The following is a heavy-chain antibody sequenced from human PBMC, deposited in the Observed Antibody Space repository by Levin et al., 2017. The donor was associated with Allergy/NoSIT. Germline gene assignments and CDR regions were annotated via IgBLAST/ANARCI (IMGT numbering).Heavy chain of an antibody. V-gene: IGHV3-30*04. Sequence: GESLKISCAPSGFTFSSYAMHWVRQAPGKGLEWVAVISYDGSQTYYADSVKGRFTISRDNSKNTLYLQMNSLRAEDTAMYYCARGGRNNLLLSLSIRVVATIDYWGQGTLVTVSS. CDR3: ARGGRNNLLLSLSIRVVATIDY. CDR1: GFTFSSYA. J-gene: IGHJ4*02. CDR2: ISYDGSQT. D-gene: IGHD5-12*01.